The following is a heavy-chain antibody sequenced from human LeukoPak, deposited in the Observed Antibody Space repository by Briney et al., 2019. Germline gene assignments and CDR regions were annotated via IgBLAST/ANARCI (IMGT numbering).Heavy chain of an antibody. D-gene: IGHD6-13*01. CDR1: GYSISSGYY. CDR3: ARGRYLTTSGGAAAGFLDY. Sequence: PSETLSLTCTVSGYSISSGYYWGWIRQPPGKGLEWIGSIYHSGSTHYNPSLKSRVTISVDTSQKQFSLRLTSVTAADTAVYYCARGRYLTTSGGAAAGFLDYWGQGSLVTVST. J-gene: IGHJ4*02. V-gene: IGHV4-38-2*02. CDR2: IYHSGST.